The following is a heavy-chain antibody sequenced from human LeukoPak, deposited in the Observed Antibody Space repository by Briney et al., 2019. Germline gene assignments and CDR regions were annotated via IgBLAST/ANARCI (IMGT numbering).Heavy chain of an antibody. CDR2: ISGSGGST. Sequence: GGSLRLSCAASGFTFSSYAMSWVRQAPGKGLEWVSAISGSGGSTYYADSVKGRFTISRDNSKNTLYLQMNSLRAEDTAIYYCAKVLLIAVTTDFDYWGQGTLVTVSS. J-gene: IGHJ4*02. CDR1: GFTFSSYA. CDR3: AKVLLIAVTTDFDY. V-gene: IGHV3-23*01. D-gene: IGHD4-17*01.